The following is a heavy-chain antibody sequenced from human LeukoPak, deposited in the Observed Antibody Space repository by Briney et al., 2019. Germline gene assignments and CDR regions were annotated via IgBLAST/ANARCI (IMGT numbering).Heavy chain of an antibody. CDR3: AQGYCSGGSCYSFDY. D-gene: IGHD2-15*01. CDR1: GFTFSSYG. J-gene: IGHJ4*02. V-gene: IGHV3-33*06. Sequence: PGRSLRLSCAASGFTFSSYGMHWVRQAPGKGLEWVAVIWYDGSNKYYADSVKGRFTISRDNSENTLYLQMNSLRAEDTAVYYCAQGYCSGGSCYSFDYWGQGTLVTVSS. CDR2: IWYDGSNK.